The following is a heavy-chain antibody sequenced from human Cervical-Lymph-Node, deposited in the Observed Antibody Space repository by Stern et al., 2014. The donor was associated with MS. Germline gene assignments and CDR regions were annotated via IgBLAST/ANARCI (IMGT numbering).Heavy chain of an antibody. Sequence: QVQLQESGPGLVKPSQTLSLTCTVSGGSMNSRPYYWNWLRQPAGKALEWIGRIYISGSTNYNPSLESRVTISIDTSKNQLSLKLGSWAAADTAVYYCAREGETSDFFPFDYWGQGAQVIVSS. J-gene: IGHJ4*02. V-gene: IGHV4-61*02. CDR1: GGSMNSRPYY. CDR3: AREGETSDFFPFDY. D-gene: IGHD3/OR15-3a*01. CDR2: IYISGST.